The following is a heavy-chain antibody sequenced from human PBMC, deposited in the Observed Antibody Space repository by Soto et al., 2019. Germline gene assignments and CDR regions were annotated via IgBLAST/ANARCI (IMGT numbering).Heavy chain of an antibody. CDR1: GGSFSGYY. CDR2: INHSGST. CDR3: AREKVRAIFGVVIVHDAFDI. J-gene: IGHJ3*02. Sequence: QVQLQQWGAGLLKPSETLSLTCAVYGGSFSGYYWSWIRQPPGKGLEWIGEINHSGSTNYNPSLKSRVTISVDTSKNQFSLKLSSVTAADTAVYYCAREKVRAIFGVVIVHDAFDIWGQGTMVTVSS. D-gene: IGHD3-3*01. V-gene: IGHV4-34*01.